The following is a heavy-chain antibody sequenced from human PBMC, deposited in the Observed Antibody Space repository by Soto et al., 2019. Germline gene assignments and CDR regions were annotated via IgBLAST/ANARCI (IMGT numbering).Heavy chain of an antibody. CDR2: INPNSGGT. V-gene: IGHV1-2*02. D-gene: IGHD3-16*02. Sequence: ASVKVCCKASGYTFTVYYMHWVRQAPGQGLEWMGWINPNSGGTIYAQKFQGRVTMTRDTSISTAYMELSRLRYDDTAVYYCATDYDVVWGTYRLDSWGHGTLVTSPQ. CDR3: ATDYDVVWGTYRLDS. J-gene: IGHJ5*01. CDR1: GYTFTVYY.